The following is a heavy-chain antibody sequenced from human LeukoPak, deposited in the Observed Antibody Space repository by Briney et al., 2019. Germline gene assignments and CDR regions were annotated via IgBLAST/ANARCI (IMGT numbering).Heavy chain of an antibody. J-gene: IGHJ3*02. CDR3: ARERTRVGATRAFDI. Sequence: ASVKVSCKASGYTFTGYYMHWVRQAPGQGLEWMGWINPNSGGTNYAQEFQGRVTMTRDTSISTAYMELSRLRSEDTAVYYCARERTRVGATRAFDIWGQGTMVTVSS. CDR2: INPNSGGT. CDR1: GYTFTGYY. D-gene: IGHD1-26*01. V-gene: IGHV1-2*02.